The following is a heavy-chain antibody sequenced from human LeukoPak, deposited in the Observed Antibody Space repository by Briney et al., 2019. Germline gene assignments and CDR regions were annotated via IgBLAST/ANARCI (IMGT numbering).Heavy chain of an antibody. J-gene: IGHJ4*02. Sequence: KTSETLSLTCTVSGYSISSGNYWGWIRQPPGKGLEWIGSIFHSGTTYSNPSLQGRVTLSVDTSKNQFSLNLTSVTAADMAVYYCASPNGVSIDYWGQGILVTVSS. D-gene: IGHD3-10*01. V-gene: IGHV4-38-2*02. CDR3: ASPNGVSIDY. CDR1: GYSISSGNY. CDR2: IFHSGTT.